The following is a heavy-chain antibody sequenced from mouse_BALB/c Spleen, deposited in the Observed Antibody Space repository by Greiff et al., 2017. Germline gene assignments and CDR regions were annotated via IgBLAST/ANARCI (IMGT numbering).Heavy chain of an antibody. CDR3: ARVPYGWFAY. Sequence: EVKLQESGPGLVKPSQSLSLTCTVTGYSITSDYAWNWIRQFPGNKLEWMGYISYSGSTSYNPSLKSRISITRDTSKNQFFLQLNSVTTEDTATYYCARVPYGWFAYWGQGTLVTVSA. CDR1: GYSITSDYA. D-gene: IGHD1-1*01. V-gene: IGHV3-2*02. J-gene: IGHJ3*01. CDR2: ISYSGST.